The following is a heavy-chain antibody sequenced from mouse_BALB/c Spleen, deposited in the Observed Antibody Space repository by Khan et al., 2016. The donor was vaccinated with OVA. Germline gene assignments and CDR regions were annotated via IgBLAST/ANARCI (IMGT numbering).Heavy chain of an antibody. V-gene: IGHV9-4*02. CDR1: GYTFTTAG. CDR3: AGGWSANYRSGGGAMEY. J-gene: IGHJ4*01. Sequence: QIQLVQSGPELKKPGATVRISCKASGYTFTTAGIQWVQKMPGKGLKWIGWINTHSGVPKYAEDFKGRFAFSLEISVNTAYLQLTNLKNEDTATXFCAGGWSANYRSGGGAMEYWGQGTLVTVSA. D-gene: IGHD2-12*01. CDR2: INTHSGVP.